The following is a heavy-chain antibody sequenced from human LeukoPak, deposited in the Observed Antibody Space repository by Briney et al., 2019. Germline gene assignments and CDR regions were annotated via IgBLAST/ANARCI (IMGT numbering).Heavy chain of an antibody. Sequence: GGSLRLSCAASGFTFSSYAMSWVRQAPGKGLEWVSTISGNGGSTSYADSVKGRFTISRDNAKNTLYLQMNSLRAEDTAVYYCAREPDYDFWSGYAYYFDYWGQGTLVTVSS. V-gene: IGHV3-23*01. CDR2: ISGNGGST. CDR1: GFTFSSYA. J-gene: IGHJ4*02. CDR3: AREPDYDFWSGYAYYFDY. D-gene: IGHD3-3*01.